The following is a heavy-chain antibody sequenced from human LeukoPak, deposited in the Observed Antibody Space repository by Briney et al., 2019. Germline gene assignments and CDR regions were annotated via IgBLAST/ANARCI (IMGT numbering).Heavy chain of an antibody. CDR3: ARAEYCGGDCYYRGNQTAFDY. J-gene: IGHJ4*02. D-gene: IGHD2-21*02. CDR1: AFTFSDYY. Sequence: GGSLRLSCAASAFTFSDYYMSWIRQAPGKGLEWVSYISSSGSTIYYADSVKGRFTISRDNAKNSLYLQMNSLRAEDTAVYYCARAEYCGGDCYYRGNQTAFDYWGQGTLVTVSS. V-gene: IGHV3-11*01. CDR2: ISSSGSTI.